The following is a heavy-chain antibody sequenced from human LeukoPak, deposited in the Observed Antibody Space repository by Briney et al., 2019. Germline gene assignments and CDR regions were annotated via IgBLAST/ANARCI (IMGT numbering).Heavy chain of an antibody. D-gene: IGHD5-18*01. Sequence: TASETLSLTCTVSGGSISSHYWSWIRQPPGKGLEWIGYTYYSGSTNYNPSLKSRVTISVDTSKNQFSLKLSSVTAADTVVYYCARDRNSYGNFDYWGQGTLVTVSS. V-gene: IGHV4-59*11. CDR3: ARDRNSYGNFDY. CDR2: TYYSGST. CDR1: GGSISSHY. J-gene: IGHJ4*02.